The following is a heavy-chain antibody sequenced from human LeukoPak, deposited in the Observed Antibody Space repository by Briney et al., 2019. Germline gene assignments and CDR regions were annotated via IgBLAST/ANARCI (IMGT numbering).Heavy chain of an antibody. CDR1: GGSIGSGVYS. CDR2: IHLSGST. CDR3: AKDPVTAAGTPNVQPFDY. Sequence: SQTLSLTCAVSGGSIGSGVYSLSWVRQPPGKGLEWIGYIHLSGSTFYDPSLMSRVTISIDRSKNQYSLKLTSVTAADTAVYYCAKDPVTAAGTPNVQPFDYWGQGTLVTVSS. D-gene: IGHD6-13*01. J-gene: IGHJ4*02. V-gene: IGHV4-30-2*01.